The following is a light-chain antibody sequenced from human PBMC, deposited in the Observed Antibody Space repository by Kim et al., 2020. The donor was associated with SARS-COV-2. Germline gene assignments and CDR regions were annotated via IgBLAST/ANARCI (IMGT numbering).Light chain of an antibody. CDR1: QGISSY. V-gene: IGKV1-8*01. CDR3: QQYYSYPPS. Sequence: ASTGDRVTITCRASQGISSYLAWYQQKPGKAPKLLIYAASTLQSGVPSRFSGSGSGTDFTLTISCLQSEDFATYYCQQYYSYPPSFGGGTKVDIK. CDR2: AAS. J-gene: IGKJ4*01.